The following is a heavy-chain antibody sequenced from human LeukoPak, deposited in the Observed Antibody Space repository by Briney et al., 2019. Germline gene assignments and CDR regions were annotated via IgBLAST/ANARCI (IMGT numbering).Heavy chain of an antibody. CDR3: ARVKRGYRSGWLRGWFDP. D-gene: IGHD6-19*01. Sequence: SETLSLTCTVSGGSISSGSYYWSWIRQPAGEGLEWIGRIYTSGSSNYNHSLKSRVTISGDTSKNQFSLKLSSVTAADTAVYYCARVKRGYRSGWLRGWFDPWGQGTLVTVSS. J-gene: IGHJ5*02. V-gene: IGHV4-61*02. CDR1: GGSISSGSYY. CDR2: IYTSGSS.